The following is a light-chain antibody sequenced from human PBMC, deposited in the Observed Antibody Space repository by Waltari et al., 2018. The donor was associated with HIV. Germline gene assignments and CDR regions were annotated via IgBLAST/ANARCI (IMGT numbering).Light chain of an antibody. CDR3: QSTDRSGTWV. Sequence: YELTQPPSVSVSPGQTARITCSGSELPTRYSHWFRQKPGQPPILLLYKDTERPSGISQRFSASKSGTTVTLTINEVQAEDEADYLCQSTDRSGTWVFGGGTRLAVL. CDR2: KDT. J-gene: IGLJ3*02. CDR1: ELPTRY. V-gene: IGLV3-25*03.